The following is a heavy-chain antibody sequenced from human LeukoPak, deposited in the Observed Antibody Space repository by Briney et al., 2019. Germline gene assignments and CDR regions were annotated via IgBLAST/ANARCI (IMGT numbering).Heavy chain of an antibody. V-gene: IGHV4-59*01. CDR2: LFHSGST. D-gene: IGHD2-21*01. J-gene: IGHJ4*02. CDR3: ATAGASYSFDY. CDR1: VCAIISYF. Sequence: SGTLSLTCFGSVCAIISYFWSWIRQPPGKGLEWSEYLFHSGSTNYTPSLKSRVTISVDTSKNQFSLKLNSVTAADTAVYYCATAGASYSFDYWGQGTLVTVSS.